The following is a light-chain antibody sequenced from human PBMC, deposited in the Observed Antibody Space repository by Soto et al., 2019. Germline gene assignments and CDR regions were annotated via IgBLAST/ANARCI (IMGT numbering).Light chain of an antibody. Sequence: DIQMTQSPYTLSASIGDRVPITCRASQGITTLLAWYQQKPGKAPQILIDDASKLEPGVPSRLSGGGSGTEFTLNVSSLQPDDFATYYCQQSSTYPLTFGGGPRVEIK. J-gene: IGKJ4*01. V-gene: IGKV1-5*01. CDR1: QGITTL. CDR2: DAS. CDR3: QQSSTYPLT.